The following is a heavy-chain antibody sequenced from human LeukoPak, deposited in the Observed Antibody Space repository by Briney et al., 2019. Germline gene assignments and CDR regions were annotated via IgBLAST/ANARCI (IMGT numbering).Heavy chain of an antibody. CDR2: TYYSGST. CDR3: ARAVYGGNFLGY. CDR1: GGSISSYY. D-gene: IGHD4-23*01. J-gene: IGHJ4*02. V-gene: IGHV4-59*01. Sequence: SETLSLTCTVSGGSISSYYWSWIRQPPGKGLEWIGYTYYSGSTNYNPSLKSRVTLSVDTSKNQFSLKLSSVTAADTAVYYCARAVYGGNFLGYWGQGTLVTVSS.